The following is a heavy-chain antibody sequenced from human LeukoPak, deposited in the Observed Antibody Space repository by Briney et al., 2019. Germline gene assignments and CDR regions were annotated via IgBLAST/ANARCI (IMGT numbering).Heavy chain of an antibody. V-gene: IGHV4-61*02. Sequence: SETLSLTCTVSGGSIRSGSYYWSWIRQPAGKGLEWNGRIYTSGSTNYSPSLKSRVTTSVDTSKTQFSLKLSSVTAADTAVYYRAREGSSGASNWFDPWGQGTLVTVSS. CDR2: IYTSGST. D-gene: IGHD6-19*01. CDR1: GGSIRSGSYY. CDR3: AREGSSGASNWFDP. J-gene: IGHJ5*02.